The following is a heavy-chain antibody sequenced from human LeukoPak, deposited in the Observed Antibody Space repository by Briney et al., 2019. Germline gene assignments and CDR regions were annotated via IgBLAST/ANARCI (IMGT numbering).Heavy chain of an antibody. V-gene: IGHV3-74*01. D-gene: IGHD1-26*01. CDR3: ARADYRGNYLVY. CDR1: AFTFSSYW. CDR2: INPDGSSK. J-gene: IGHJ4*02. Sequence: GGSLRLSCAASAFTFSSYWMHWVRQAPREELVWVSRINPDGSSKTYADSVKGRFTISRDNAKNTLYLQMNSLRAEDTAVYYCARADYRGNYLVYWGQGTLVTVSS.